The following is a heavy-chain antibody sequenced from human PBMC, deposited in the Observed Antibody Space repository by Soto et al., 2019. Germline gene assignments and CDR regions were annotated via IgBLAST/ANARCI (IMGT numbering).Heavy chain of an antibody. D-gene: IGHD2-21*02. Sequence: EVQLAESGGGLVQPGGSLRLSCTASDFTFSDHWMHWVRQAPGKGLLWVSRLNEDGSQTYHAESVKGRFAISRDNPKNTLFLQMTILRVDDTAIYFCAGGARDWHGIDYWGQGILVTVSS. CDR3: AGGARDWHGIDY. J-gene: IGHJ4*02. CDR2: LNEDGSQT. V-gene: IGHV3-74*01. CDR1: DFTFSDHW.